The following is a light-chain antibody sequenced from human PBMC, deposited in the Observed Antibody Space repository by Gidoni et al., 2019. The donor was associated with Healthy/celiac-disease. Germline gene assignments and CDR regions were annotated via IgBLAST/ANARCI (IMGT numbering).Light chain of an antibody. CDR1: QSVSSY. V-gene: IGKV3-11*01. J-gene: IGKJ2*01. CDR3: QQRSNWPPMYT. CDR2: DAS. Sequence: IVFAQSSATLSLSPGERATLSCRASQSVSSYLAWYQQKPGQAPRLLIYDASNRATGIPARFSGSGSGTDFTLTISSLEPEDFAVYYCQQRSNWPPMYTFGQGTKLEIK.